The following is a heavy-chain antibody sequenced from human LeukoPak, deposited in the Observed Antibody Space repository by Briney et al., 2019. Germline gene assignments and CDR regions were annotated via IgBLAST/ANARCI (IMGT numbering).Heavy chain of an antibody. V-gene: IGHV4-59*01. D-gene: IGHD4-17*01. CDR2: IYYSGST. J-gene: IGHJ5*02. Sequence: SETLSLTCTVSGGSISSYYWSWIRQPPGKGLEWIGYIYYSGSTNYNPSLKSRVTISVDTSKNQFSLKLSSVTAADTAVYYCARKIRGDHGDSTVYNWFDPWGQGTLVTVSS. CDR1: GGSISSYY. CDR3: ARKIRGDHGDSTVYNWFDP.